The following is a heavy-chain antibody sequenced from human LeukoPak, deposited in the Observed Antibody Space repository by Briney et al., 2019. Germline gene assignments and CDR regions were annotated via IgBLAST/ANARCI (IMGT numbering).Heavy chain of an antibody. CDR2: ISYDGSNK. J-gene: IGHJ4*02. Sequence: PGRSLRLSCAASGFTFSSYAMHWVRQAPGKGLEWVAVISYDGSNKYYADSVKGRFTISRDNSKNTLYLQMNSLRAEDTAVYYCVRDTVRRSYYDFWSGYQHFDYWGQGTLVTVSS. D-gene: IGHD3-3*01. CDR3: VRDTVRRSYYDFWSGYQHFDY. CDR1: GFTFSSYA. V-gene: IGHV3-30*04.